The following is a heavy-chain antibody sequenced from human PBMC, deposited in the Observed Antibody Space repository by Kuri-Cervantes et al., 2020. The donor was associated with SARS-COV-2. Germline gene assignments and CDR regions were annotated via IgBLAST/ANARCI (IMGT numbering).Heavy chain of an antibody. CDR3: ARDHYDSSGYAFDI. CDR2: ICYSGST. V-gene: IGHV4-61*01. J-gene: IGHJ3*02. D-gene: IGHD3-22*01. Sequence: SETLSLTCTVSGGSVSSGSYYWSWIRQPPGKGLEWIGYICYSGSTNYNPSLKSRVTISVDTSKNQFSLKLSSVTAADTAVYYCARDHYDSSGYAFDIWGQGTMVTVSS. CDR1: GGSVSSGSYY.